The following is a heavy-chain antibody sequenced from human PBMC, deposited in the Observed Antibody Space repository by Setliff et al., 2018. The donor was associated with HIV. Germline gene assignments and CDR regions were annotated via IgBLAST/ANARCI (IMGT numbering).Heavy chain of an antibody. D-gene: IGHD3-22*01. CDR3: ARSPSYYDSSGYTAFDI. V-gene: IGHV4-31*03. Sequence: SETLSLTCTVSGGSINSGGYYWSWIRQHPGKGLEWIGYIYYSGSTYYNPSLKSRVTISVGTSKHQFSLKLSSVTAADTAVYYCARSPSYYDSSGYTAFDIWGQGTMVTVSS. CDR1: GGSINSGGYY. J-gene: IGHJ3*02. CDR2: IYYSGST.